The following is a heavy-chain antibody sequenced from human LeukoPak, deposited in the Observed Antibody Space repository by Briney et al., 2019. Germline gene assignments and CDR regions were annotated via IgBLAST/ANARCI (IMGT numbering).Heavy chain of an antibody. Sequence: GRSLRPSCAASGFSFSSFGMHWVRQAPGKGLEWVAVISHDGSNKNYADSVKGRFTMSRNNSKSTVYLQMNSLRGEDTAVYYCAKGQWFGELLPFDYWSQGALVSVSS. V-gene: IGHV3-30*18. CDR2: ISHDGSNK. CDR3: AKGQWFGELLPFDY. CDR1: GFSFSSFG. J-gene: IGHJ4*02. D-gene: IGHD3-10*01.